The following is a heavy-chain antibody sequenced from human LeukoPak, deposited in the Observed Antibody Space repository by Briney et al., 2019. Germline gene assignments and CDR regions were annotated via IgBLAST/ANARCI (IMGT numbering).Heavy chain of an antibody. V-gene: IGHV1-18*01. J-gene: IGHJ1*01. CDR2: ISAYNGNT. CDR1: GYTFTSYG. D-gene: IGHD3-10*01. CDR3: ARDPVYGSGGYSRYFQH. Sequence: ASVKVSCKASGYTFTSYGISWVRQAPGQGLEWMGWISAYNGNTNYAQKLQGRVTMTTDTSTSTAYMELRSLRSDDTAVYYCARDPVYGSGGYSRYFQHWGQGTLVTVSS.